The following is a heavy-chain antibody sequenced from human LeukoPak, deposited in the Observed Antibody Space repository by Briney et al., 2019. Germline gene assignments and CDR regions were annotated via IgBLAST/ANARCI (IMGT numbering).Heavy chain of an antibody. J-gene: IGHJ4*02. D-gene: IGHD3-3*01. V-gene: IGHV1-18*01. CDR3: ARDVGVYDFLSGPTDY. Sequence: ASVKVSCKASGYTLTSYGISWVRQAPGQGLEWMGWISAYNGNTNYAQKLQGRVTMTTDTSTSTAYMELRSLRSDDTAVYYCARDVGVYDFLSGPTDYWGQGTLVTVSS. CDR2: ISAYNGNT. CDR1: GYTLTSYG.